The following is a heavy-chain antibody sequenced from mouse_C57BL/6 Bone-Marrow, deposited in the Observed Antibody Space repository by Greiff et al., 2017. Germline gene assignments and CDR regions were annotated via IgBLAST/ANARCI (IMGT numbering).Heavy chain of an antibody. CDR3: ARHERYYDYEGYFDY. J-gene: IGHJ2*01. CDR2: FYPGSGSI. D-gene: IGHD2-4*01. CDR1: GYIFTDYT. Sequence: QVQLQQSGAELVKPGASVKLSCKASGYIFTDYTIHWVKQRSGQGLEWIGWFYPGSGSIKYNERFKDKATLTADTSSNTVYMELSRLTSEDSAVYFCARHERYYDYEGYFDYWGQGTTLTVSS. V-gene: IGHV1-62-2*01.